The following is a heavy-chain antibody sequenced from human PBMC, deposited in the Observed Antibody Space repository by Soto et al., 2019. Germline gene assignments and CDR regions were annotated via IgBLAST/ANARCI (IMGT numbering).Heavy chain of an antibody. CDR3: ARDQEVTMIAWDAFDI. V-gene: IGHV1-69*12. Sequence: QVQLVQSGAEVKKPGSSVKVSCKASGGTFSSYAISWVRQAPGQGLEWMGGIIPIFGTANYAQKFQGRVTITADESPSTADMELRSLRSEDTAVYYSARDQEVTMIAWDAFDIWGQGTMVTVSS. CDR2: IIPIFGTA. J-gene: IGHJ3*02. D-gene: IGHD3-22*01. CDR1: GGTFSSYA.